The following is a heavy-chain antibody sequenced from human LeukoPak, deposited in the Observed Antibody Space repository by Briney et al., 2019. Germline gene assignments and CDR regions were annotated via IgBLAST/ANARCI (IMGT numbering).Heavy chain of an antibody. D-gene: IGHD2-15*01. Sequence: PSETLSLTCTVSGGSISSHYWSWIRQPPGKGLEWIGDIYYSGSTNYNPSLKSQVTISVDTSKNQFSLKLSSVTAADTAVYYCAREGPTYSAFDYWGQGTLVTVSS. CDR1: GGSISSHY. J-gene: IGHJ4*02. CDR2: IYYSGST. CDR3: AREGPTYSAFDY. V-gene: IGHV4-59*11.